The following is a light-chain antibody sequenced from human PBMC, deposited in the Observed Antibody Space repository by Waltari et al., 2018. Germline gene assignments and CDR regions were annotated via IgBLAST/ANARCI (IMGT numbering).Light chain of an antibody. J-gene: IGKJ3*01. CDR2: GGF. CDR1: QSLLHRNGNTY. V-gene: IGKV2-40*01. CDR3: VQAIAFPFT. Sequence: DIVMTQTPLSLPVTPGEPASISCRSSQSLLHRNGNTYLHWYLQKPGQSPQLLIYGGFNRASGVPDRFSGSGSGTDFTLKISKMEAEDVGVYYCVQAIAFPFTFGPGTKLDIK.